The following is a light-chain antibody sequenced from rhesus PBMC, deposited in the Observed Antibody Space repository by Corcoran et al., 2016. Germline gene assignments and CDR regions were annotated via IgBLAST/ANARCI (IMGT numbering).Light chain of an antibody. Sequence: DIQMTQSPSSLSASIGDRVAITCRASQGIRLSLAWYQQKQGKAPKLLIYRASILETGVPSRFSGSGSGLDFTLTISSLQPEDIGTYYCQQHDYLPLTFGGGTKVELK. CDR1: QGIRLS. CDR3: QQHDYLPLT. CDR2: RAS. V-gene: IGKV1-69*01. J-gene: IGKJ4*01.